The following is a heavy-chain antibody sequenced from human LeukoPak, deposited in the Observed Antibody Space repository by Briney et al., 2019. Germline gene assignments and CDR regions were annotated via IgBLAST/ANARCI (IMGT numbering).Heavy chain of an antibody. CDR1: GYTFTGYY. D-gene: IGHD3-22*01. CDR3: ARDAGPDSSGLSGRWGDAFDI. J-gene: IGHJ3*02. V-gene: IGHV1-2*02. CDR2: INPNSGGT. Sequence: ASVKVSCKASGYTFTGYYMHWVRRAPGQGLEWMGWINPNSGGTNYAQKFQGRVTMTRDTSISTAYMELSRLRSDDTAVYYCARDAGPDSSGLSGRWGDAFDIWGQGTMVTVSS.